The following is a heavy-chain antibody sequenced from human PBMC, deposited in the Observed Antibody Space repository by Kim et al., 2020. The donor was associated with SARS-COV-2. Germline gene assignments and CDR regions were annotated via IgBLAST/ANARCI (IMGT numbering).Heavy chain of an antibody. CDR1: QNTFTGFY. V-gene: IGHV1-2*02. J-gene: IGHJ4*02. CDR3: SSEDY. CDR2: INADTGAT. Sequence: ASVKVSCKASQNTFTGFYIHWVRQAPGQGLEWMGWINADTGATVYSQNFQGRVTMTRDMSVSTVYMEVSRLTSDDTALYYCSSEDYWGQGTLVTVSS.